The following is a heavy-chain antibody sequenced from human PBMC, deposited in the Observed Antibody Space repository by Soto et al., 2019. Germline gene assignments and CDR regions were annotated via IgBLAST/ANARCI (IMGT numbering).Heavy chain of an antibody. J-gene: IGHJ4*02. CDR3: ARSKNYYDSVDY. D-gene: IGHD3-22*01. Sequence: QVPLVQSGAEVKKPGASVKVSCKASGYTFTSYAMHWVRQAPGQRLEWMGWINAGNGNTKYSQKFQGRVTITRDTSASTAYMELSSLRSEDTAVYYCARSKNYYDSVDYWGQGTLVTVSS. CDR2: INAGNGNT. V-gene: IGHV1-3*01. CDR1: GYTFTSYA.